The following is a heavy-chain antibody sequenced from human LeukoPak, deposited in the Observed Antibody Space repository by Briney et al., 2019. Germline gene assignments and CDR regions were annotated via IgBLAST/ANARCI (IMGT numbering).Heavy chain of an antibody. D-gene: IGHD2/OR15-2a*01. V-gene: IGHV3-23*01. CDR2: ISGSGGST. CDR3: ARAHGSPSPRLWDY. J-gene: IGHJ4*02. Sequence: PGGSLRLSCAASGFTFSTYAMSWVRQAPGKGLEWVSGISGSGGSTYYADSVKGRFTISRDNSKNTLYLQMNSLRAEDTAVYYCARAHGSPSPRLWDYWGQGALVTVSS. CDR1: GFTFSTYA.